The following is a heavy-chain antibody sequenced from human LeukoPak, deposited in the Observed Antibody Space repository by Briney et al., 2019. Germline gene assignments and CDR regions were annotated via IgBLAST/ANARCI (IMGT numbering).Heavy chain of an antibody. J-gene: IGHJ4*02. CDR1: GGSFSGYY. Sequence: PSETLSLTCAVYGGSFSGYYWSWIRQPPGKGLEWIGEINHSGSTNYNPSLKSRVTISVDTSKNQFSLKLSSVTAADTAVYYCASWNPDYWGQGTLVTVSS. CDR2: INHSGST. CDR3: ASWNPDY. D-gene: IGHD1-1*01. V-gene: IGHV4-34*01.